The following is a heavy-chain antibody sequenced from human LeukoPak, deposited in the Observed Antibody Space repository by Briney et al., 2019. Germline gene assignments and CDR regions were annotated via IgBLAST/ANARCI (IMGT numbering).Heavy chain of an antibody. CDR3: ARDFLGRSAEPRRGMDV. Sequence: GGSLRLSCASSGFTFSNYWMSWVRQAPGKGLEWVACIKEVGSENNYVDSVKGRFTVSRDNDQKSVPLQMSSLRAEDTAVYYCARDFLGRSAEPRRGMDVWGQGTTVTVSS. CDR2: IKEVGSEN. J-gene: IGHJ6*02. D-gene: IGHD6-13*01. CDR1: GFTFSNYW. V-gene: IGHV3-7*04.